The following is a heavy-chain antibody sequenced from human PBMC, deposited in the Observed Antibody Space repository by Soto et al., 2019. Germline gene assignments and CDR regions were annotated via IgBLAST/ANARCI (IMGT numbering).Heavy chain of an antibody. V-gene: IGHV3-48*02. Sequence: VQLVESGGGLVQPEGSLRLSCAASGFAFSSYTMNWVRQAPGKGPEWLSYISGSSSTIYYADSVKGRFTISRDNAKNSLYLQMNSLRDEDTALYYCARAPYYYYGMDVWGQGTTVSVSS. CDR2: ISGSSSTI. CDR1: GFAFSSYT. J-gene: IGHJ6*02. CDR3: ARAPYYYYGMDV.